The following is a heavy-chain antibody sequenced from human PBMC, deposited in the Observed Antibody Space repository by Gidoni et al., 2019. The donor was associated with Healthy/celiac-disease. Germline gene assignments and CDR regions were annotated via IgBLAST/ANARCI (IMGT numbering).Heavy chain of an antibody. V-gene: IGHV1-46*01. Sequence: QVQLVQSGAEVKKPGASVKVYCKASGYTFTSYYMHWVRHAPGQGLEWQGIINPSGGSTSYAQKFHGRVTMTRDTSTSTVYMELSSLRSEDTAVYYCASEQVNYYDSSGYSPADAFDIWGQGTMVTVSS. D-gene: IGHD3-22*01. CDR1: GYTFTSYY. J-gene: IGHJ3*02. CDR2: INPSGGST. CDR3: ASEQVNYYDSSGYSPADAFDI.